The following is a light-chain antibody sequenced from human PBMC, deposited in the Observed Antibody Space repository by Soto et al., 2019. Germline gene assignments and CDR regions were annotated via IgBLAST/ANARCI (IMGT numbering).Light chain of an antibody. J-gene: IGKJ2*01. CDR1: QSVSSN. CDR3: QQYNNWPRT. CDR2: GAS. V-gene: IGKV3-15*01. Sequence: EIVMKQSPATLSVSPGERATLSCRASQSVSSNLAWYQQKPGQAPRLLIYGASTRATGITARFSGSGSGTEFTLTISSLQSEDFAVYYCQQYNNWPRTFGQGTKLEIK.